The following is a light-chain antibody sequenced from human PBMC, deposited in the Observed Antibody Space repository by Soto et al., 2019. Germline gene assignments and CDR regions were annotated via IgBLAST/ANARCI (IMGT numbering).Light chain of an antibody. V-gene: IGKV1-9*01. Sequence: IQLTQSPSSLSASVGDRVTITCRASQGISSYLAWYQQEPGKAPKLLIYAASTLQSGVPSRFSGSGSGTDFTLTISSLQPEDFATYYCQQYNSYPITFGQGTRLEIK. CDR2: AAS. CDR1: QGISSY. J-gene: IGKJ5*01. CDR3: QQYNSYPIT.